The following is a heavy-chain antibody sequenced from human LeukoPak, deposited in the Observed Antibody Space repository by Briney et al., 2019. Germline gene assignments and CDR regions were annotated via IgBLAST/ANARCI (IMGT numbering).Heavy chain of an antibody. CDR1: GDSVSSGSYY. D-gene: IGHD3-10*01. CDR3: ARVLWFGESKKGYSYYMDV. CDR2: IYYSGDT. J-gene: IGHJ6*03. V-gene: IGHV4-39*01. Sequence: PSETLSLTCTVSGDSVSSGSYYWGWIRQPPGEGLEWIGSIYYSGDTYYNPSLGSRVTISVDTSKNQFSLKLSSVTAADTAVYYCARVLWFGESKKGYSYYMDVWGKGTTVTVSS.